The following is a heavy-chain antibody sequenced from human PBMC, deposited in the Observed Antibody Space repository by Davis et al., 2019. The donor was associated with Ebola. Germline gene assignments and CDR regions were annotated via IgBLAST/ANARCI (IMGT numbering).Heavy chain of an antibody. Sequence: GGSLRLSCAASGFSFSSYWMSWVRQAPGKGLEWVAVISYDGSSRYYVDSVRGRFTISRDNSKNMLYLQMNSLRAEDTAVYYCARGYNDNDYGGDYWGQGTLVTVSS. CDR3: ARGYNDNDYGGDY. J-gene: IGHJ4*02. D-gene: IGHD5-12*01. CDR2: ISYDGSSR. CDR1: GFSFSSYW. V-gene: IGHV3-30-3*01.